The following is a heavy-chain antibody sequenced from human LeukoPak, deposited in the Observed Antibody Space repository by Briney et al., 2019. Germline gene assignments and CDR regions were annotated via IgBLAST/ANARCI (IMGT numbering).Heavy chain of an antibody. CDR1: GFTFSSYG. J-gene: IGHJ4*02. CDR2: IWYDGSNK. Sequence: GGSLRLSCAASGFTFSSYGMHWVRQAPGKGLEWVAFIWYDGSNKYYGDSVKGRFTISRDNSKNTLYLQMNSLRAEDTAVYYCAKDRSGYYSHAFDYWGQGTLVTVSS. CDR3: AKDRSGYYSHAFDY. V-gene: IGHV3-30*02. D-gene: IGHD3-22*01.